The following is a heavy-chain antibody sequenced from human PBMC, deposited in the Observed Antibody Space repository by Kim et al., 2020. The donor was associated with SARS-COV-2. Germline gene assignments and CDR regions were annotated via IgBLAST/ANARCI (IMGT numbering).Heavy chain of an antibody. J-gene: IGHJ6*02. Sequence: RVTISVDTSKNQFSLKLSSVTAADTAVYYCARLQVTQNSGWYHYYYGMDVWGQGTTVTVSS. V-gene: IGHV4-59*08. D-gene: IGHD6-19*01. CDR3: ARLQVTQNSGWYHYYYGMDV.